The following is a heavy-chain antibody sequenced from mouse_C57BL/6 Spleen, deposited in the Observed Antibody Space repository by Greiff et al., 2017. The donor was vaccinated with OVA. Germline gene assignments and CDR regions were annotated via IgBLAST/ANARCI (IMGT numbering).Heavy chain of an antibody. CDR3: ARRGFITTVVAFDY. CDR1: GYTFTSYW. Sequence: VQLQQPGAELVKPGASVKLSCKASGYTFTSYWMQWVKQRPGQGLEWIGEIDPSDSYTNYNQKLKGKATLTVDTSSSTAYMQLSSLTSEDSAVYYCARRGFITTVVAFDYWGQGTTLTVSS. J-gene: IGHJ2*01. CDR2: IDPSDSYT. D-gene: IGHD1-1*01. V-gene: IGHV1-50*01.